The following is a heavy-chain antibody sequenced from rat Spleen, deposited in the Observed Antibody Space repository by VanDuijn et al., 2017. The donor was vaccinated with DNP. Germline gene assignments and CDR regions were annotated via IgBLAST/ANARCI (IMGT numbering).Heavy chain of an antibody. CDR1: GFTFSNYD. Sequence: EVQLVESGGDLVQPGRSLKLSCAASGFTFSNYDMAWVRQAPGKGLEWVASITKGGGSLYYRDSVKGRFTISRDNAESTLFLQMDSLRSEDTATYYCARQGTTGIITDFDYWGQGVMVTVSS. J-gene: IGHJ2*01. CDR2: ITKGGGSL. D-gene: IGHD1-9*01. CDR3: ARQGTTGIITDFDY. V-gene: IGHV5S23*01.